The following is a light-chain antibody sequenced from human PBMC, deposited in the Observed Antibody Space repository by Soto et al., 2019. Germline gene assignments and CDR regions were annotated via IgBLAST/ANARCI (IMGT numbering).Light chain of an antibody. Sequence: QSVLTQPPSVSGAPGQRVTISCTGSSSNIGAGYDVHWYQQLPGTAPKLLIYGNSNRPSGVPDRFSGSKSGTSASLAITGLQAEDEADYCCQSYDSGLSGLYVFGTGTKVTVL. CDR3: QSYDSGLSGLYV. J-gene: IGLJ1*01. V-gene: IGLV1-40*01. CDR1: SSNIGAGYD. CDR2: GNS.